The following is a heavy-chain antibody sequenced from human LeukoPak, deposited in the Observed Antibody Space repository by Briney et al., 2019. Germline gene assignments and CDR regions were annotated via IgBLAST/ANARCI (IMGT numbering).Heavy chain of an antibody. CDR1: GFTFDDYA. Sequence: PGGSLRLSCAASGFTFDDYAMHWVRQAPGKGLEWVSGISWNSGSIGYADSVKGRFTISRDNAKNSLYLQMNSLRAEDMALYYCAKSITGTTGAFDIWGQGTMVTVSS. V-gene: IGHV3-9*03. D-gene: IGHD1-7*01. J-gene: IGHJ3*02. CDR3: AKSITGTTGAFDI. CDR2: ISWNSGSI.